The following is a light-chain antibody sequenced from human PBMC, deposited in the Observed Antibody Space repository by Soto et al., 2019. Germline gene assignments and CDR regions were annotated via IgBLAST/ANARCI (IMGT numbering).Light chain of an antibody. V-gene: IGKV3-15*01. J-gene: IGKJ4*01. CDR1: QSVSSN. Sequence: EIVMTQSPATLSVSPGERATLSCRASQSVSSNLAWYKQKPGQAPRLLIYGAYTRATGIPARFSGSGSGTEFTLTISSLQSEDFAVYYCQQYNNWPLTVGGGTKVDIK. CDR2: GAY. CDR3: QQYNNWPLT.